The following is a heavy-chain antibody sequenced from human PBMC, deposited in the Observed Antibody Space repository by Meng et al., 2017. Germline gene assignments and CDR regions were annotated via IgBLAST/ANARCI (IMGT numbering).Heavy chain of an antibody. CDR1: GYTFTDHY. CDR3: TRGGDYGDYLDW. CDR2: IHPKSGDT. Sequence: QVQLVQSGAEVKSPGASVRVSCEAYGYTFTDHYLHWVRQAPGQGPEVMGRIHPKSGDTDYAQKFRCKVTMTRDTSIRTAYMELIRLISDDTAVYYCTRGGDYGDYLDWWGQGTLVTVSS. D-gene: IGHD4-17*01. V-gene: IGHV1-2*06. J-gene: IGHJ4*02.